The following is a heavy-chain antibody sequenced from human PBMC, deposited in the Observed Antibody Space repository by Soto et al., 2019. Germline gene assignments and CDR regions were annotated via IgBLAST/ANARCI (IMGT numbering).Heavy chain of an antibody. CDR3: AKDIFWSDSKHGMDV. CDR2: ISWDGGST. V-gene: IGHV3-43*01. Sequence: EGSLRLSCAASGFTFDDYTMHWVRQAPGKGLEWVSLISWDGGSTYYADSVKGRFTISRDNSKNSLYLQMNSLRTEDTALYYCAKDIFWSDSKHGMDVWGQGTTVTVSS. J-gene: IGHJ6*02. D-gene: IGHD3-22*01. CDR1: GFTFDDYT.